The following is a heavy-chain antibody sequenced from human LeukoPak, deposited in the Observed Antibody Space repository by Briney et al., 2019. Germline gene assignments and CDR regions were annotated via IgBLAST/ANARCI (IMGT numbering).Heavy chain of an antibody. J-gene: IGHJ6*02. CDR2: VRYDGSNK. V-gene: IGHV3-30*02. Sequence: TGGSLRLSCAASGFTFSSYGMHWVRQAPGKGLEWVAVVRYDGSNKYYADSVKGRFTISRDNSKNTLYLQMNSLRAEDTAVYYCAKAGPGLFSYYYGMDVWGQGTTVTVSS. CDR3: AKAGPGLFSYYYGMDV. CDR1: GFTFSSYG.